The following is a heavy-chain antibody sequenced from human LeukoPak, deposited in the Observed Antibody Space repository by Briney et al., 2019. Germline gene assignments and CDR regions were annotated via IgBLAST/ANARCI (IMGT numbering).Heavy chain of an antibody. V-gene: IGHV3-9*01. Sequence: GGPLRLSCAASGFTFDDYAMHWVRQAPGKGLEWVSGISWNSGSIGYADSVKGRFTISRDNAKNSLYLQMNSLRAEDTALYYCAKDIKGRGYSYGYSFDYWGQGTLVTVSS. J-gene: IGHJ4*02. CDR2: ISWNSGSI. CDR1: GFTFDDYA. D-gene: IGHD5-18*01. CDR3: AKDIKGRGYSYGYSFDY.